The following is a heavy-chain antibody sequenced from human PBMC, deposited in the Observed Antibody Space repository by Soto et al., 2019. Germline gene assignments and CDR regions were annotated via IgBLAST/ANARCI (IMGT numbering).Heavy chain of an antibody. CDR1: GFTFSDYY. D-gene: IGHD6-13*01. CDR2: SSRSASTI. CDR3: ARDLDRAAADDPYYYYYIDV. J-gene: IGHJ6*03. V-gene: IGHV3-11*01. Sequence: QVQLVEAGGGLVKPGGSLRLSCAASGFTFSDYYMSWIRQAPGQGLEWVSYSSRSASTIYDAESGKGRFTISRDIAKNSLDLQMNSLSAKDTAVYYCARDLDRAAADDPYYYYYIDVWGKGTTVTVSS.